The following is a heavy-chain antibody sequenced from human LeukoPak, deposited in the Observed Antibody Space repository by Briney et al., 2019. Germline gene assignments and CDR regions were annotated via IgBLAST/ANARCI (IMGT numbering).Heavy chain of an antibody. Sequence: GGSLRLSCAASGCMFSSYWMSWVRQAPGKGLEWVANIKQDRSEKYYVDSVKGRFTVSRDNARNSLYLQMNSLSPADTAVYYCARVSGQWPPLFDPWGQGTLVTVSS. CDR1: GCMFSSYW. V-gene: IGHV3-7*01. D-gene: IGHD6-19*01. CDR2: IKQDRSEK. J-gene: IGHJ5*02. CDR3: ARVSGQWPPLFDP.